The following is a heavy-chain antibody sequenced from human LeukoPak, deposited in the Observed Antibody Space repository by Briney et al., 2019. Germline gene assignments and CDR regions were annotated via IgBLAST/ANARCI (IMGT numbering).Heavy chain of an antibody. Sequence: PSETLSLTCTVSGGSISSGGYYWSWIRQHPGKGLEWIGYIYYSGSTNYNPSLKSRVTISVDTSKNQFSLKLSSVTAADTAVYYCARHGGGAAAVQRKLDYYYYGMDVWGQGTTVTVSS. CDR3: ARHGGGAAAVQRKLDYYYYGMDV. D-gene: IGHD6-13*01. J-gene: IGHJ6*02. CDR1: GGSISSGGYY. V-gene: IGHV4-61*08. CDR2: IYYSGST.